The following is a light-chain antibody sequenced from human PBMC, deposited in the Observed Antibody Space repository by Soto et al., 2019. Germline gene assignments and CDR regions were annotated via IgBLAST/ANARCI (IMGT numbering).Light chain of an antibody. Sequence: ETVMTQSPATLSVSPWEGATLSCRASQSVSSKLAWYQQKPGQAPRLLIYDASTRATGIPARFSGSGSETECTLTISSLQSEDFAVYYCQQYSNWPPWTFGQGTKVEI. V-gene: IGKV3-15*01. CDR1: QSVSSK. CDR2: DAS. J-gene: IGKJ1*01. CDR3: QQYSNWPPWT.